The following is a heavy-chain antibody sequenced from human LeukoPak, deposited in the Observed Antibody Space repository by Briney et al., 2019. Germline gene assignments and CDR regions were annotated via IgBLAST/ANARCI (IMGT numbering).Heavy chain of an antibody. J-gene: IGHJ6*03. V-gene: IGHV4-59*01. CDR3: ARGGYYTLEYYYYMDV. CDR1: GGSISGYY. Sequence: SQTLSLTCTVSGGSISGYYWSWIRQPPGKGLEWIGYIYYSGGTNYNPSLKSRVAMSVDTSKNQFSLEVDSLTAADTAVYYCARGGYYTLEYYYYMDVWGKGTTVTVSS. D-gene: IGHD3-3*01. CDR2: IYYSGGT.